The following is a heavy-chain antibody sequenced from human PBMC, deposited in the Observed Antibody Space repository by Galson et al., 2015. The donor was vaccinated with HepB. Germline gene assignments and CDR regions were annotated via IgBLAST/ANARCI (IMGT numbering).Heavy chain of an antibody. V-gene: IGHV1-18*04. CDR1: TYISTDYG. CDR3: ARGDVVVVTGDIHAFDI. J-gene: IGHJ3*02. CDR2: VHASNGHT. D-gene: IGHD2-2*01. Sequence: SVKVSCKASTYISTDYGISWVRQAPGQGLEWMGWVHASNGHTNYAKRLQGRVTMTIDTSTSTAYMELRSLTFDDTAVYFCARGDVVVVTGDIHAFDIWGLGTMVTVSS.